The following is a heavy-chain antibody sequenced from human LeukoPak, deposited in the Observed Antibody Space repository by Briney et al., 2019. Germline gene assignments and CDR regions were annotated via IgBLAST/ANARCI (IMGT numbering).Heavy chain of an antibody. CDR2: IYHSGST. CDR3: ARVSYYYDSSGYYREIYFDY. Sequence: PSGTLSLTCAVSGGSISSSNWWSWVRQPPGKGLEWIGEIYHSGSTNYNPSLKSRVTISVDTSKNQFSLKLSSVTAADTAVYYCARVSYYYDSSGYYREIYFDYWGQGTLVTVSS. J-gene: IGHJ4*02. D-gene: IGHD3-22*01. CDR1: GGSISSSNW. V-gene: IGHV4-4*02.